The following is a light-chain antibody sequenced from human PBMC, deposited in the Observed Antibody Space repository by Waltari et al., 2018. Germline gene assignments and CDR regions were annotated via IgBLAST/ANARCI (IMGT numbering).Light chain of an antibody. CDR2: TTN. J-gene: IGLJ3*02. CDR1: SGSVSMSYD. CDR3: SLYMAQGTWV. V-gene: IGLV8-61*01. Sequence: QNVVTQEPSLSLSPGGTVTPTCGLTSGSVSMSYDPPWYPQTPGHSPRTLMYTTNVRSSGVPDRFSGSIVGNKAALTITGAQPEDESDYYCSLYMAQGTWVFGGGTKLTVL.